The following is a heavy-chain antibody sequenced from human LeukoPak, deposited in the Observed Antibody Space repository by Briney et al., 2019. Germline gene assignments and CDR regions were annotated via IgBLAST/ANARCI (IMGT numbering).Heavy chain of an antibody. CDR3: ARVRSSGRDQDAFDI. J-gene: IGHJ3*02. CDR1: GGSFSGYY. CDR2: INHSGST. V-gene: IGHV4-34*01. Sequence: SETLSLTCAVYGGSFSGYYWSWIRQPPGKGLEWIGEINHSGSTNYNPSLKSRVTISVDTSRNQFSLKLSSVTAADTAVYYCARVRSSGRDQDAFDIWGQGTMVTVSS. D-gene: IGHD3-22*01.